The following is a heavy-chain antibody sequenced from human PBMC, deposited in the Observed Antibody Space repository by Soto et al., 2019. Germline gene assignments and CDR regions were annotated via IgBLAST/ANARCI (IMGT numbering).Heavy chain of an antibody. V-gene: IGHV4-30-2*01. CDR2: IYHSGST. Sequence: SETLSLTCAVSGGSISSGGYSWSWIRQPPGKGLEWIGYIYHSGSTYYNPSLKSRVTISVDRSKNQFSLKLSSVTAADTAVYYCARGYSGSPYYFDYWGQGTLVTVSS. J-gene: IGHJ4*02. CDR3: ARGYSGSPYYFDY. CDR1: GGSISSGGYS. D-gene: IGHD5-12*01.